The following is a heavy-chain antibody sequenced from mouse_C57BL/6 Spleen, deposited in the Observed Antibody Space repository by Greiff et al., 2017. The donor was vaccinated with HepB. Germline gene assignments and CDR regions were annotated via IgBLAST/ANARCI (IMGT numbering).Heavy chain of an antibody. D-gene: IGHD1-1*01. CDR3: ARNYYGSRGSYWYFDV. J-gene: IGHJ1*03. CDR2: ISSGSSTI. Sequence: EVQGVESGGGLVKPGGSLKLSCAASGFTFSDYGMHWVRQAPEKGLEWVAYISSGSSTIYYADTVKGRFTISRDNAKNTLFLQMTSLRSEDTAMYYCARNYYGSRGSYWYFDVWGTGTTVTVSS. CDR1: GFTFSDYG. V-gene: IGHV5-17*01.